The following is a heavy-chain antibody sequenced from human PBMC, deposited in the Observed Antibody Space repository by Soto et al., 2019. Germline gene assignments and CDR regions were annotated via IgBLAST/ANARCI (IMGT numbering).Heavy chain of an antibody. CDR2: IKQDGSEK. J-gene: IGHJ4*02. V-gene: IGHV3-7*01. CDR3: ARERQLWLH. Sequence: SLRLSCAASGFTFSRYWMSGVRQAPGKGLEWVANIKQDGSEKYYVDSVKGRFTISRDNAENSLYLQMNSLRAEDTAVYYCARERQLWLHWGQGTLVTVSS. D-gene: IGHD5-18*01. CDR1: GFTFSRYW.